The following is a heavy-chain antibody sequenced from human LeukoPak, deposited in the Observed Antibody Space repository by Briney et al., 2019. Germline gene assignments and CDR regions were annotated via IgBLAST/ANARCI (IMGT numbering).Heavy chain of an antibody. CDR3: ARLRPRAGFDY. D-gene: IGHD6-6*01. J-gene: IGHJ4*02. Sequence: GSLRLSCAASGFTFSSHSMNWVRQPPGKGLEWIGEIYHSGSTNYNPSLKSRVTISVDKSKNQFSLKLSSVTAADTAVYYCARLRPRAGFDYWGQGTLVTVSS. CDR2: IYHSGST. CDR1: GFTFSSHSM. V-gene: IGHV4-4*02.